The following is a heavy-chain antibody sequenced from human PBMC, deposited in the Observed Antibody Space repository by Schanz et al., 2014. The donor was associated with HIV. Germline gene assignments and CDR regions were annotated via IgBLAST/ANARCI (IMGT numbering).Heavy chain of an antibody. J-gene: IGHJ6*02. CDR3: ARDRLHPGNGMDV. CDR2: ISGSGVST. Sequence: EVQMLESGGGSVQPGGSLRLSCAASGFTFSNFVMSWVRQAPGKGLEWVSSISGSGVSTFYAGSVKGRFAISRDKSKNTLYLQMNSLRVEDTAVYYCARDRLHPGNGMDVWGQGTTVTVSS. CDR1: GFTFSNFV. V-gene: IGHV3-23*01. D-gene: IGHD4-4*01.